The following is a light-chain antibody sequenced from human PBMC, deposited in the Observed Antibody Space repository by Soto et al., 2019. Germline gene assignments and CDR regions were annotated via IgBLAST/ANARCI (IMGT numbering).Light chain of an antibody. CDR3: QQYNSYSPT. CDR1: QSISTW. V-gene: IGKV1-5*03. J-gene: IGKJ1*01. CDR2: KAS. Sequence: DIQMTQSPSTLSGSVGGRVTITCRASQSISTWLAWYQQKPGKAPNLLIYKASSLESEVPSRFSGSGSGTEFTLTISSLQPDDFATYYCQQYNSYSPTFGQGTKVDIK.